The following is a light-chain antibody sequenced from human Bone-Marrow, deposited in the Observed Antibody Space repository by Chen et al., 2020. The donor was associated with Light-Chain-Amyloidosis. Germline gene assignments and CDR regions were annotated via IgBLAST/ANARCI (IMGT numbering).Light chain of an antibody. CDR1: QSVLSTSDNKNY. CDR2: WAS. J-gene: IGKJ4*01. CDR3: QQYFGGALT. V-gene: IGKV4-1*01. Sequence: DIVMTQSPDSLAVSLGERATINCKSSQSVLSTSDNKNYLAWYQQKPGQPPKLLIYWASIRESGVPDRFSGSGSGTDFTLTISTRQAEDVAVYFCQQYFGGALTFSGGTKVEIK.